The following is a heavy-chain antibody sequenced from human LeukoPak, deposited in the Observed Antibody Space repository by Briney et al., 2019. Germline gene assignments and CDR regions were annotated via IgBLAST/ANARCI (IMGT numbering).Heavy chain of an antibody. V-gene: IGHV4-30-2*01. CDR2: IYHSGST. J-gene: IGHJ4*02. CDR3: ARGDSGTAPFDY. CDR1: GGSISSGGYS. Sequence: PSQTLSLTCAVSGGSISSGGYSWSWIRQPPGKGLEWIGYIYHSGSTYYNPSLKSRVTISVDRSKNQFSLKLSSVTAADTAVYYCARGDSGTAPFDYWGQGTLVTVSS. D-gene: IGHD1-26*01.